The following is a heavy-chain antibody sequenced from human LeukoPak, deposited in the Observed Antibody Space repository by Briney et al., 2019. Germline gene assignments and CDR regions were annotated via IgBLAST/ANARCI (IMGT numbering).Heavy chain of an antibody. Sequence: SVKVSCKASGGTFSSYAISWVRQAPGQGLEWMEGIIPIFGTANYAQKFQGRVTITADESTSTAYMELSSLRSEDTAVYYCARDLLQEVVVVPAAILGWFDPWGQGTLVTVSS. CDR1: GGTFSSYA. CDR2: IIPIFGTA. D-gene: IGHD2-2*02. CDR3: ARDLLQEVVVVPAAILGWFDP. J-gene: IGHJ5*02. V-gene: IGHV1-69*01.